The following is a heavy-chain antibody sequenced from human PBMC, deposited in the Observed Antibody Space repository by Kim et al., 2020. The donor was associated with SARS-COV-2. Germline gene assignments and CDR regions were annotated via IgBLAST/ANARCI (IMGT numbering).Heavy chain of an antibody. CDR1: GDSVSSNSVT. J-gene: IGHJ5*02. Sequence: SQTLSLTCAISGDSVSSNSVTWNWIRQSPSRGLEWLGRTYYRSKWLNNYAESLKSRITIDPDTSKNQFTLQLNSVTPEDTAVYYCGRGVRGSGLDPWGQG. D-gene: IGHD3-10*01. V-gene: IGHV6-1*01. CDR3: GRGVRGSGLDP. CDR2: TYYRSKWLN.